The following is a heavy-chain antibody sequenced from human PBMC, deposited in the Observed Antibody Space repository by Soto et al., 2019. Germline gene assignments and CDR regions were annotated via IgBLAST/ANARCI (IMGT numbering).Heavy chain of an antibody. J-gene: IGHJ4*02. V-gene: IGHV3-30*18. D-gene: IGHD3-22*01. CDR2: ISYDGSNK. Sequence: QVQLVESGGGVVQPGRSLRLSCAASGFTFSSYGMHWVRQAPGKGLEWVAVISYDGSNKYYGDSVKGRFTISRDNSKNTLYLQMNSLRAEDTAVYYCAKGHYDSSGYYFDYWGQGTLVTVSS. CDR3: AKGHYDSSGYYFDY. CDR1: GFTFSSYG.